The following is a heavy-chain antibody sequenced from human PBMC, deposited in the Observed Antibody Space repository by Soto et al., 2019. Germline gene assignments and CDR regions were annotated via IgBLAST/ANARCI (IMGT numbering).Heavy chain of an antibody. V-gene: IGHV2-5*01. CDR1: GFSLRTRGVA. CDR2: IYGHEDK. CDR3: AHRPRGYAYYFDY. Sequence: QITLKESGPTLVKPTQTLTLTCTFSGFSLRTRGVAVGWFRQPPGKALEWLALIYGHEDKWYSPSLKSRLTIADDPCKNQVVLTMTNVDPVDTATYSCAHRPRGYAYYFDYWGQGIRVTVSS. D-gene: IGHD5-12*01. J-gene: IGHJ4*02.